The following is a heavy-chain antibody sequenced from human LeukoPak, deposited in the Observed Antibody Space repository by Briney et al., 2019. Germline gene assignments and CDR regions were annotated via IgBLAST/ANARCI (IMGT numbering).Heavy chain of an antibody. D-gene: IGHD6-19*01. Sequence: SETLSLTCSVSGGSITTGGDSWTWIRQSAEKGLEWIGRISTRGSTTYNPSLESRVSISLDTSKNQFSLKLNSVTAADTAVYYCVKSFWISGWYVGFDSWGQGTLVTVSS. J-gene: IGHJ4*02. CDR2: ISTRGST. CDR3: VKSFWISGWYVGFDS. V-gene: IGHV4-61*02. CDR1: GGSITTGGDS.